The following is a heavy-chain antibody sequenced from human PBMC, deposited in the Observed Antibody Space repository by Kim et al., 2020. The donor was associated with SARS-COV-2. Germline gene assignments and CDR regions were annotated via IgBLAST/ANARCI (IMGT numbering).Heavy chain of an antibody. Sequence: GGSLRLSCAASGFTFSDYAMRLVRQAPGKGLEWLAVISDDGGSKSYADSVKGRFTISRDNAKNTLYLQMNRLRASDTALYYCATESTECDFDS. D-gene: IGHD2-21*02. CDR2: ISDDGGSK. CDR3: ATESTECDFDS. J-gene: IGHJ5*01. CDR1: GFTFSDYA. V-gene: IGHV3-7*03.